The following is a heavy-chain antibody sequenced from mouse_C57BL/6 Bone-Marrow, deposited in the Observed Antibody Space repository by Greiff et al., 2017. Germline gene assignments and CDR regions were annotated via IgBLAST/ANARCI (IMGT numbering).Heavy chain of an antibody. CDR3: TLSYGGSDPYWYFDV. CDR1: GYTFTSYW. V-gene: IGHV1-5*01. J-gene: IGHJ1*03. Sequence: DVQLVESGTVLARPGASVKMSCKTSGYTFTSYWIHWVKQRPGQGLEWIGAIYPGNSDTSYNQKFKGKAKLTAVPSASTAYMELSSLTPEDSAVYYCTLSYGGSDPYWYFDVWGTGTTVTVSS. CDR2: IYPGNSDT. D-gene: IGHD1-1*01.